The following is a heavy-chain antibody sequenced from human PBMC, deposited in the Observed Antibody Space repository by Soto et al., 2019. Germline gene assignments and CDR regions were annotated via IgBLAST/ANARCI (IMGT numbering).Heavy chain of an antibody. CDR2: ISSSSSTI. CDR1: GFTFSTYN. D-gene: IGHD1-26*01. V-gene: IGHV3-48*01. J-gene: IGHJ5*02. CDR3: ARDSGSWPSWFDP. Sequence: PGGSLRLSCAASGFTFSTYNMQWVRQAPGKGLEWVSYISSSSSTIHYADSAKGRFSVSRDNAKNSLYLQVNSLRAEDTAVYYCARDSGSWPSWFDPWGQGTQVTVSS.